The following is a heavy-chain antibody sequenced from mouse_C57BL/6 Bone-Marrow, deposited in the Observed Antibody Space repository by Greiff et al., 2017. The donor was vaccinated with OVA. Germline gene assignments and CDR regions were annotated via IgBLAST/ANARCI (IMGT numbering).Heavy chain of an antibody. J-gene: IGHJ4*01. CDR3: ARLDAMDY. CDR2: ISNGGGST. V-gene: IGHV5-12*01. CDR1: GSTFSDFY. Sequence: EVQRVESGGGLVQPGGSLKLSCAASGSTFSDFYMYWIRQTPEKRLEWVAYISNGGGSTYYPDTVKGRFTISRDNAKNTLYLQMSRLKSEDTAMYYCARLDAMDYWGQGTSVTVSS.